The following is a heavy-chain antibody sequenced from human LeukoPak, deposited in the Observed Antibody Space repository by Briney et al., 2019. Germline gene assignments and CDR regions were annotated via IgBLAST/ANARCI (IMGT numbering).Heavy chain of an antibody. CDR1: GGSISSSSYY. J-gene: IGHJ6*02. V-gene: IGHV4-39*01. CDR2: IYYSGST. Sequence: PSETLSLTCTVSGGSISSSSYYWGWIRQPPGKGLEWIGSIYYSGSTYYNPSLKSRVTISVDTSKNQFSLKLSSVTAADTAVYYCARHVLSDTAMARYYYYGMDVWGQGTTVTVSS. D-gene: IGHD5-18*01. CDR3: ARHVLSDTAMARYYYYGMDV.